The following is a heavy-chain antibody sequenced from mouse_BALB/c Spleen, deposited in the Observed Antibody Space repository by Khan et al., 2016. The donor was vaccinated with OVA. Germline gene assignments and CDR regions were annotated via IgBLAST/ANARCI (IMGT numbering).Heavy chain of an antibody. J-gene: IGHJ2*01. Sequence: EVQLQESGPGLVKPSQSLSLTCTVTGYSITSNYAWNWIRQFPGNKLEWMGYISYSDSTSYNPSLKSRISITRDTSQNQFFLQLNSVTTEDTATYYCSRGSYYGYYFDYWGQGTTLTVSS. CDR3: SRGSYYGYYFDY. CDR1: GYSITSNYA. CDR2: ISYSDST. D-gene: IGHD1-1*01. V-gene: IGHV3-2*02.